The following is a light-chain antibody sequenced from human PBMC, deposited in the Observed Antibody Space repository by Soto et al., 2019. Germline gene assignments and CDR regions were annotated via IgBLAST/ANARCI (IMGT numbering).Light chain of an antibody. CDR2: GAF. CDR3: QHYGSSPPYT. CDR1: QTVRSSY. Sequence: IFLTQSPGSLSLSSGERATLSCRASQTVRSSYLAWYQQRPGQAPKLLIYGAFHRATGIPDRFSGSESGRDYTLSISRLDPEDSAVYYCQHYGSSPPYTFGQGTKLKIK. V-gene: IGKV3-20*01. J-gene: IGKJ2*01.